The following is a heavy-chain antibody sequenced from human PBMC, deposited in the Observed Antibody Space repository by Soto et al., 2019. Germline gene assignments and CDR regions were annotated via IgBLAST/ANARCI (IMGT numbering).Heavy chain of an antibody. J-gene: IGHJ5*02. V-gene: IGHV3-9*01. D-gene: IGHD4-17*01. CDR3: AKGYYGGLGEANWFDP. CDR2: ISWNSGSI. CDR1: GFTFDDYA. Sequence: EVQLVESGGGLVQPGRSLRLSCAASGFTFDDYAMHGVRQAPGKGLEWVSGISWNSGSIGYADSVKGRFTISKDNAKNYLYLEMNSLRAEGTALYYCAKGYYGGLGEANWFDPWGQGTLVTVSS.